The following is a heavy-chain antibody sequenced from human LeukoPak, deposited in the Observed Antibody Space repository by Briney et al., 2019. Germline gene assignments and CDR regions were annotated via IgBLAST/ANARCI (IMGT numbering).Heavy chain of an antibody. J-gene: IGHJ4*02. Sequence: PGGSLRLSCAASGFTFSEFAMSWIRQAPGKGLEWVSYISSSGSTIYYADSVKGRFTISRDNAKNSLYLQMNSLRAEDTAVYYCARRRYNWNAIDYWGQGTLVTVSS. CDR3: ARRRYNWNAIDY. CDR2: ISSSGSTI. D-gene: IGHD1-20*01. V-gene: IGHV3-11*01. CDR1: GFTFSEFA.